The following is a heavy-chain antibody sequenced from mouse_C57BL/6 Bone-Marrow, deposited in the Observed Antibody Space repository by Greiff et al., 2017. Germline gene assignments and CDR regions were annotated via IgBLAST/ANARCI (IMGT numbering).Heavy chain of an antibody. CDR1: GYTFTSYG. V-gene: IGHV1-81*01. CDR2: IYPRSGNT. Sequence: QVQLKQPGAELVMPGASVKLSCKASGYTFTSYGISWVKQRTGQGLEWIGEIYPRSGNTYYNEKFKGKATLTADKSSSTAYMELRSLTSEDSAVYFGARGIYYDFTWFAYWGQGTLVTVSA. D-gene: IGHD2-4*01. CDR3: ARGIYYDFTWFAY. J-gene: IGHJ3*01.